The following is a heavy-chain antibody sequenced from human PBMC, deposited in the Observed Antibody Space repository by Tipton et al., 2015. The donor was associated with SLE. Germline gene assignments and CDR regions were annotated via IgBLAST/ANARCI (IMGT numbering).Heavy chain of an antibody. D-gene: IGHD4-17*01. CDR3: AREYGDYGGYFDL. J-gene: IGHJ2*01. V-gene: IGHV3-30*03. CDR1: GFTFSSYG. Sequence: SLRLSCAASGFTFSSYGMHWVRQAPGKGLEWVAVISYDGSNKYYADSVKGRFTISRDNSKNTLYLQMNSLRAEDTAVYYCAREYGDYGGYFDLWGRGTLVTVSS. CDR2: ISYDGSNK.